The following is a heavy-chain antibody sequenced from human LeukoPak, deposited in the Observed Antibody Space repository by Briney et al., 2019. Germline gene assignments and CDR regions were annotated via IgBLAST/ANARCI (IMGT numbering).Heavy chain of an antibody. CDR1: GFTFSSYS. D-gene: IGHD1-14*01. CDR2: ISSSSSTI. CDR3: ARTVPLYRGALHRNWFDP. J-gene: IGHJ5*02. V-gene: IGHV3-48*01. Sequence: GGSLRLSCAASGFTFSSYSMNWVRQAPGKGLEWVSYISSSSSTIYYADSVKGRFTISRDNAKNSLYLQMNSLRAEDMAVYYCARTVPLYRGALHRNWFDPWGQGTLVTVSS.